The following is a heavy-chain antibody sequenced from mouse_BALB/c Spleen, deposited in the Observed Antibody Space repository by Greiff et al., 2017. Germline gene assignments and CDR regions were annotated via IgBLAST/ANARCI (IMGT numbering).Heavy chain of an antibody. J-gene: IGHJ2*01. D-gene: IGHD2-4*01. CDR3: ARARYDYHDY. CDR2: ISYDGSN. CDR1: GYSITSGYY. V-gene: IGHV3-6*02. Sequence: EVQLQESGPGLVKPSQSLSLTCSVTGYSITSGYYWNWIRQFPGNKLEWMGYISYDGSNNYNPSLKNRISITRDTSKNQFFLKLNSVTTEDTATYYCARARYDYHDYWGQGTTLTVSS.